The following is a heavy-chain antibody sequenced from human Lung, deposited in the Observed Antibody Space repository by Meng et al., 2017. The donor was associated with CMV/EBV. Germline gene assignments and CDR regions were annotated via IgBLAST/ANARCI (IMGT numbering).Heavy chain of an antibody. CDR1: GGCISSNIR. CDR2: IDDSGST. CDR3: ARGKQDAWELLAY. Sequence: QLHLQESVPGLCHPSASRSRVCAVSGGCISSNIRWTWLRQPPGKGLEWIGDIDDSGSTNYNPSLNSRISISLDKSKNHFSLKVNSVTAADTAVYYCARGKQDAWELLAYWGQGALVTVSS. D-gene: IGHD1-26*01. V-gene: IGHV4-4*02. J-gene: IGHJ4*02.